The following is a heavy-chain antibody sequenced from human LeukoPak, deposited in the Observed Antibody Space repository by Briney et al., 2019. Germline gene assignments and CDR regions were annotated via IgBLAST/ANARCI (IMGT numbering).Heavy chain of an antibody. Sequence: SVKVSCKASGGTFSSYAISWVRQAPGQGREWMGGIIPIFGTANYEQKFQGRVTITADESTSTSYMELSSLRSEDTAVYYCASTYYDFWSGYPRGYYFDYWGQGTLVTVSS. CDR2: IIPIFGTA. V-gene: IGHV1-69*13. CDR1: GGTFSSYA. CDR3: ASTYYDFWSGYPRGYYFDY. J-gene: IGHJ4*02. D-gene: IGHD3-3*01.